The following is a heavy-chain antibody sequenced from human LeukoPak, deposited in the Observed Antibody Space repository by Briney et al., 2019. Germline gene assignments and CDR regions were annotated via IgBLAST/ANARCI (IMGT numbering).Heavy chain of an antibody. CDR3: ARNRDANAYGRFDP. D-gene: IGHD3-16*01. Sequence: GGSLRLSCAASGFTFSSYGMHWVRQAPGKGLEWVAVISYDGSNKYYADSVKGRFTISRDNAMNALYLQMNNLRVEDTAVYYCARNRDANAYGRFDPWGQGTLVTVSS. CDR1: GFTFSSYG. CDR2: ISYDGSNK. V-gene: IGHV3-30*03. J-gene: IGHJ5*02.